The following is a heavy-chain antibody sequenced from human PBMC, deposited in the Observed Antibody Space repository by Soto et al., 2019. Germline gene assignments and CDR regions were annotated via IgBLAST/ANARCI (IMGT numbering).Heavy chain of an antibody. Sequence: PGESLKISCTGSGYGYTCYRTRGVRQMSGKGLEWMGRIDPSDCYTNYIPSFQDHVITPADKSISTAYLEWSRLKASGTAMYYCARHSGTRWYSSSEARDYYGMDVWGQGT. D-gene: IGHD6-6*01. CDR3: ARHSGTRWYSSSEARDYYGMDV. J-gene: IGHJ6*02. CDR2: IDPSDCYT. V-gene: IGHV5-10-1*01. CDR1: GYGYTCYR.